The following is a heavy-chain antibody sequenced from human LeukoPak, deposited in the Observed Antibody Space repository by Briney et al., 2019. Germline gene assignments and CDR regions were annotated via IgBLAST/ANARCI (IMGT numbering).Heavy chain of an antibody. J-gene: IGHJ4*02. CDR2: IIPILGIA. V-gene: IGHV1-69*04. Sequence: ASVKVSCKASGGTFSSYAISWVRQAPGQGLEWMGRIIPILGIANYAQKFQGRVTMTRDTSTSTVYMELSSLRSEDTAVYYCARERGYYDSSGYYEPLPIDYWGQGTLVTVSS. D-gene: IGHD3-22*01. CDR1: GGTFSSYA. CDR3: ARERGYYDSSGYYEPLPIDY.